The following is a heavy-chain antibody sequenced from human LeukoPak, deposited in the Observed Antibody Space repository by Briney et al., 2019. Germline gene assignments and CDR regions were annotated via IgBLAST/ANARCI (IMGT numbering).Heavy chain of an antibody. Sequence: PGGSLRLSCAASGFTFSSYSMNWLRPAPGKGLDWFSSISSSSSYIYYADSVKGRFTISRDNAKTSLYLQMNSLRAEDTAVYYCARLRVPAAMKDAFDIWGQGTMVTVSS. CDR2: ISSSSSYI. D-gene: IGHD2-2*01. J-gene: IGHJ3*02. CDR3: ARLRVPAAMKDAFDI. CDR1: GFTFSSYS. V-gene: IGHV3-21*01.